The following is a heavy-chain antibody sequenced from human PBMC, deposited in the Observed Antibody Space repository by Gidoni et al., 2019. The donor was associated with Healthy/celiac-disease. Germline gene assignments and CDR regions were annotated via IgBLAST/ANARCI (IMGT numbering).Heavy chain of an antibody. V-gene: IGHV1-69*01. CDR2: IIPIVGTA. CDR1: GGTFSSYA. D-gene: IGHD2-15*01. Sequence: QVQLVQSGAEVKKPGSSVKVSCKASGGTFSSYAISWVRQAPGQGLECMGGIIPIVGTANYAQKFQGRVTITADESTSTAYMELSSLRSEDTAVYYCARQGLRYCSGGSCYSALFDYWGQGTLVTVSS. J-gene: IGHJ4*02. CDR3: ARQGLRYCSGGSCYSALFDY.